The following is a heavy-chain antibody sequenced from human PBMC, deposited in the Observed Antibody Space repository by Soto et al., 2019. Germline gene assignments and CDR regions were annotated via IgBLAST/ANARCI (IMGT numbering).Heavy chain of an antibody. CDR1: GFTFSSYS. CDR3: ARDRATALFDY. V-gene: IGHV3-21*01. J-gene: IGHJ4*02. Sequence: GGSLRLSCAASGFTFSSYSMNWVRQAPGKGLEWVSSISSSSSYIYYADSVKGRFTISRDNAKNSLYLQMNSLRAEDTAVYYCARDRATALFDYWGQGTLVTVSS. CDR2: ISSSSSYI. D-gene: IGHD1-26*01.